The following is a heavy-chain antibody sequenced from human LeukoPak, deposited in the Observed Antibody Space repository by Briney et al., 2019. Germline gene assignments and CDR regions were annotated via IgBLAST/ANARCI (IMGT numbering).Heavy chain of an antibody. CDR3: AKDGSGGFAPDY. D-gene: IGHD1-26*01. Sequence: GGSLRLSCAASGFTFSTYAMSWVRQAPGKGLEWVSAISNSGDRTYYADSVKDRFTISRDNSKNTLFLQVNSLRPDDAAVFYCAKDGSGGFAPDYWGQGTLVTVSS. V-gene: IGHV3-23*01. CDR2: ISNSGDRT. J-gene: IGHJ4*02. CDR1: GFTFSTYA.